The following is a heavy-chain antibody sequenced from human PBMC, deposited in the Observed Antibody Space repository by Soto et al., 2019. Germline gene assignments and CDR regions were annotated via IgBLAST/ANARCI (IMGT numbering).Heavy chain of an antibody. CDR1: GFTFSSYS. V-gene: IGHV3-21*01. D-gene: IGHD1-26*01. J-gene: IGHJ6*02. CDR2: VSGSSSYI. Sequence: EVQLVESGGGLVKPGGSLRLSCAASGFTFSSYSMNWVRQAPGKGLEWVSIVSGSSSYIYYADSVKGRFTISRDNAKNSLYLQMNSLRAEDTAVYYCARDWEGGYMDVWGQGTTVTVSS. CDR3: ARDWEGGYMDV.